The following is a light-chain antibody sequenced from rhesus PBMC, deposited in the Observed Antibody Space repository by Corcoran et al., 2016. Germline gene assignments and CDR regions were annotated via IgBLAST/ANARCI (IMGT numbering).Light chain of an antibody. CDR1: ESVSFFGIDL. CDR2: KES. Sequence: DIVLTQSPASLAVSPGQRATITCRASESVSFFGIDLIHWYQQKPGQPPKLLIYKESNKASGVPVRCSGSGSGTHFNLTINPVEADDAADYYCLQTKNSPRTFGQGTKVEIK. CDR3: LQTKNSPRT. V-gene: IGKV7-13*01. J-gene: IGKJ1*01.